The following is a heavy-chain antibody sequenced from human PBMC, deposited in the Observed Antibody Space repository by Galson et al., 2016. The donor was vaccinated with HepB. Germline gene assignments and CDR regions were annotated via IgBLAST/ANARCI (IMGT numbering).Heavy chain of an antibody. CDR3: AKGHTSLDF. D-gene: IGHD3/OR15-3a*01. V-gene: IGHV3-11*01. CDR1: GFSFSDSY. CDR2: TSRSGDAI. J-gene: IGHJ4*02. Sequence: SLRLSCAASGFSFSDSYMSWIRQAPGKGLDWVSYTSRSGDAIDYSDSVKGRFTISRDNTKNSLYLQMNSLRAEDTAVYYCAKGHTSLDFGGQGTLVTVSS.